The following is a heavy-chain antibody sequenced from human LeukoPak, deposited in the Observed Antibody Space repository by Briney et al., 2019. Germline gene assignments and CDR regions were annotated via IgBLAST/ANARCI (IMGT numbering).Heavy chain of an antibody. CDR1: GYTFTSYD. V-gene: IGHV1-8*01. CDR2: MNPNSGNT. Sequence: ASVKVSCKASGYTFTSYDINWVRQATGQGLEWMGWMNPNSGNTGYAQKFQGRVTMTRNTSISTAYMELSSLRSEDTAVYYCARAYDSSDYYLDYWGQGTLVTVSS. D-gene: IGHD3-22*01. J-gene: IGHJ4*02. CDR3: ARAYDSSDYYLDY.